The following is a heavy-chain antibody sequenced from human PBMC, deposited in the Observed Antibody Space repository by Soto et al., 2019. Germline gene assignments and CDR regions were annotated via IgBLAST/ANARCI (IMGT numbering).Heavy chain of an antibody. CDR1: GDFINSADYY. D-gene: IGHD3-22*01. J-gene: IGHJ4*02. CDR2: IYYSRSD. V-gene: IGHV4-30-4*01. CDR3: ARVVQFYDSSGYSFYYFDY. Sequence: PSETLSLTCTVSGDFINSADYYWSWLRQPPGKGLEWIGYIYYSRSDYYNPSLGRRATITIDTSRNQFSLNLMSVTAADTAVYYCARVVQFYDSSGYSFYYFDYWGQGALVTVSS.